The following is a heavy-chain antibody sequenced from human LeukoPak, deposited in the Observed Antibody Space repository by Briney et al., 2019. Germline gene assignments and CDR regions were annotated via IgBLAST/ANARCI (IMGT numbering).Heavy chain of an antibody. CDR1: GASISSSPYS. CDR3: ARGPYSYDSSGAFDI. CDR2: ITSSGNT. D-gene: IGHD3-22*01. V-gene: IGHV4-61*02. Sequence: PSETLSLTCTVSGASISSSPYSWSWIRQPAGRGLEWIGRITSSGNTKYNPSLKSRLTISFDTSKNHFSLKLTSVTAADTAVYFCARGPYSYDSSGAFDIWGQGTMVTVSS. J-gene: IGHJ3*02.